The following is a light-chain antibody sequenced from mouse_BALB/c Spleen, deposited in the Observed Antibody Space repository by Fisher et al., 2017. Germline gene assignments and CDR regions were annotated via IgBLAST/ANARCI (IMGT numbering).Light chain of an antibody. J-gene: IGKJ2*01. CDR3: QQWSSNPPT. V-gene: IGKV4-68*01. CDR2: LTS. Sequence: IVMTQSPALMSASPGEKVTMTCSASSSVSYMYWYQQKPRSSPKPWIYLTSNLASGVPARFSGSGSGTSYSLTISSMEAVDAATYYCQQWSSNPPTFGGGTKLEIK. CDR1: SSVSY.